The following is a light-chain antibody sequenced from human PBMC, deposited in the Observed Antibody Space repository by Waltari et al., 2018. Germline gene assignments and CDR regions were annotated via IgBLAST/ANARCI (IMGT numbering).Light chain of an antibody. CDR1: SRDIGRYEI. CDR2: DVS. CDR3: CSYAGNYVWV. J-gene: IGLJ3*02. Sequence: QSALTQPAAVSGSPGQSVTIPCTGASRDIGRYEIVSWYQQHPGNAPKLVISDVSKRPSGVSDRFSGSKSGDTASLTISGLQFEDEADYYCCSYAGNYVWVFGGGTRLTVL. V-gene: IGLV2-23*02.